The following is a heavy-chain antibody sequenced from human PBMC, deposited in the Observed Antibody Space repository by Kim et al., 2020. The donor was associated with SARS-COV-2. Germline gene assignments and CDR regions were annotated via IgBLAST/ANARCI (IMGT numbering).Heavy chain of an antibody. V-gene: IGHV3-33*06. CDR2: N. Sequence: NYYAATGEGRFNMSRDNSKNTLYLQMNSLRAEDTAVYYCAKERHYGSGIDYWGQGTLVTVSS. J-gene: IGHJ4*02. D-gene: IGHD3-10*01. CDR3: AKERHYGSGIDY.